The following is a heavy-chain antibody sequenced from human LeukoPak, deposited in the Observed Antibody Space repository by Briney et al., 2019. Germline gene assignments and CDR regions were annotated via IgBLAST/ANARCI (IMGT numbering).Heavy chain of an antibody. V-gene: IGHV3-7*03. CDR3: ARDHNYGSDY. CDR1: GFTFSSYW. D-gene: IGHD5-18*01. CDR2: IKTDGSEK. J-gene: IGHJ4*02. Sequence: GGSLRLSCEASGFTFSSYWMSWVRQAPGKGLEWVANIKTDGSEKYYVDSVKGRFTISRDSAKNSLYLQMNSLRVEDTAVYYCARDHNYGSDYWGQGTLVTVSS.